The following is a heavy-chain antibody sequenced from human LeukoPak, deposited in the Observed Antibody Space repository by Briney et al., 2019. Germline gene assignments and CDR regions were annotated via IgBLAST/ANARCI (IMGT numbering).Heavy chain of an antibody. V-gene: IGHV3-9*01. J-gene: IGHJ4*02. CDR2: ISWNSGSI. D-gene: IGHD3-22*01. CDR3: AKDMGNYHDSSGYAFDY. Sequence: PGRSLRLSCAASGFTFDDYAMHWVRQAPGKGLEWVSGISWNSGSIGYADSVKGRFTISRDNAKNSLYLQMNSLRAEDTALYYCAKDMGNYHDSSGYAFDYWGQGTLVTVSS. CDR1: GFTFDDYA.